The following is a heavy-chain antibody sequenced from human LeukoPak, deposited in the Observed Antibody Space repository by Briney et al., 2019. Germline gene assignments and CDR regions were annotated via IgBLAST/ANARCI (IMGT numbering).Heavy chain of an antibody. CDR3: ARGVNFCSSSHCRDDYFDS. V-gene: IGHV4-39*01. Sequence: SETLSLTCTVSGGSISNSSYFWGWIRQPPGKGLEWIGSIYFTGTTYYNPSLKSRVTVSENTSKNQLSLRVTSVTATDTAVYYCARGVNFCSSSHCRDDYFDSWGQGTLVTVSS. CDR1: GGSISNSSYF. CDR2: IYFTGTT. J-gene: IGHJ4*02. D-gene: IGHD2-2*01.